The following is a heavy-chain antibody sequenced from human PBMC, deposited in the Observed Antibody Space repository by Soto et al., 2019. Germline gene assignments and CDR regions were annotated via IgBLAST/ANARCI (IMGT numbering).Heavy chain of an antibody. V-gene: IGHV3-48*03. CDR3: ARAPVRYFDWLPANPNWFDP. D-gene: IGHD3-9*01. CDR2: ISSSGSTI. J-gene: IGHJ5*02. Sequence: VGSLRLSGAASGFTFSSYEMNWVRQAPGKGLEWVSYISSSGSTIYYADSVKGRFTISRDNAKNSLYLQMNSLRAEDTAVYYCARAPVRYFDWLPANPNWFDPWGQGTLVTVAP. CDR1: GFTFSSYE.